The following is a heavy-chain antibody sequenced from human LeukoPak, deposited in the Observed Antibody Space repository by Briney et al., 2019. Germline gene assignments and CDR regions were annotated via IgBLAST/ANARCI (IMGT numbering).Heavy chain of an antibody. D-gene: IGHD7-27*01. CDR2: SIRIFGTG. CDR1: GGTVSSYA. J-gene: IGHJ2*01. CDR3: ARYWGAGDWYFDL. Sequence: ASVKVSCKASGGTVSSYAISWVRQATGQRLEWMGGSIRIFGTGSYAQKYQGRVTITAEESTSTAYMELSRLRSEDTAVYYCARYWGAGDWYFDLWGRGTLVTVPS. V-gene: IGHV1-69*13.